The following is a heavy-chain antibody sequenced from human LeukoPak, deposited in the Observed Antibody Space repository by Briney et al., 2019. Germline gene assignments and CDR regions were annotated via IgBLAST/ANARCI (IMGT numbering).Heavy chain of an antibody. CDR1: GFTFSSYA. J-gene: IGHJ4*02. D-gene: IGHD2-2*03. CDR2: ISGSSGST. CDR3: ANDPVDIVVVPAAPGDY. V-gene: IGHV3-23*01. Sequence: GGSLRLSCAASGFTFSSYAMSWVRQAPGKGLEWVSAISGSSGSTYYADSVKGRFTISRDNSKNTLYLQMNSLRAEDTAVYYCANDPVDIVVVPAAPGDYWGQGTLVTVSS.